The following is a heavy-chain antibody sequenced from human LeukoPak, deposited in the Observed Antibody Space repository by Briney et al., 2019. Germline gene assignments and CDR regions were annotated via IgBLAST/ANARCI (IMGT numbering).Heavy chain of an antibody. D-gene: IGHD2-15*01. V-gene: IGHV4-30-4*01. Sequence: PSQTLSLTCAVSGGSISSGDYYWSWIRQPPGKGLEWIGYIYYSGSTYYNPSLKSRVTISVDTSKNQFSLKLSSVTAADTAVYYCARVALVGGYYYYGMDVWGQGTTVTVSS. CDR2: IYYSGST. CDR3: ARVALVGGYYYYGMDV. J-gene: IGHJ6*02. CDR1: GGSISSGDYY.